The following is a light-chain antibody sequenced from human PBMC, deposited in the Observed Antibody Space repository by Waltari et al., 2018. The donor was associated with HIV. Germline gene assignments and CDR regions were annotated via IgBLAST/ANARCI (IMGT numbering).Light chain of an antibody. CDR1: TSNIGSHT. Sequence: QSVLTQPPSASATPGQRVTISCSGSTSNIGSHTVHWYQQLPGAAPKLLIFDNKQRPSGVPGRFSGSRSGTSATLAISGLQSGDEADYYCSTWDDSLSANVFASGTTVTVL. CDR3: STWDDSLSANV. CDR2: DNK. V-gene: IGLV1-44*01. J-gene: IGLJ1*01.